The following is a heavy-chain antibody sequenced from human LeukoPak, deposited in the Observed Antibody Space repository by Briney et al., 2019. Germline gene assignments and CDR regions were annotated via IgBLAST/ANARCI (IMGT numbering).Heavy chain of an antibody. CDR3: ARQQLTYFDY. J-gene: IGHJ4*02. CDR2: IYPNSGGT. Sequence: ASVKVSCKASGYIFTGYHIHWVRQAPGQGVEWMGWIYPNSGGTNYAQKFQDRVTMTRDTSISTAYLELNRLKSDDTAVYFCARQQLTYFDYWGQGTLVTVS. CDR1: GYIFTGYH. V-gene: IGHV1-2*02. D-gene: IGHD6-13*01.